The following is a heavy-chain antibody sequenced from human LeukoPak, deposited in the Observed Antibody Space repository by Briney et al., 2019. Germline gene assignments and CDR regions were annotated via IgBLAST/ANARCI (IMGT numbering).Heavy chain of an antibody. V-gene: IGHV3-73*01. J-gene: IGHJ6*03. CDR1: GFTFSGSA. CDR3: SSSDGPDYYYYYYMDV. D-gene: IGHD5-24*01. CDR2: IRSKANSYAT. Sequence: GGSLRLSCAASGFTFSGSAMHWVRQASGKGVEWVGRIRSKANSYATAYAASVKGRFTISRDDSKNTAYLQMNSLKTEDTAVYYCSSSDGPDYYYYYYMDVWGKGTTVTVSS.